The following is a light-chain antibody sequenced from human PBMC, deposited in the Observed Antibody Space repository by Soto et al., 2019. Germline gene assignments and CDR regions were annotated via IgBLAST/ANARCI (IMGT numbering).Light chain of an antibody. CDR2: DAS. J-gene: IGKJ5*01. Sequence: EIVLTQSPSTLSLSPVERATLSFMASQYITIYLAWYQQKPGQAPRLLIYDASNRATGIPARFSGSGSGTDFTLTISSLEPDDFAVYYCQQRADWPINFGQGTRLEIK. CDR3: QQRADWPIN. CDR1: QYITIY. V-gene: IGKV3-11*01.